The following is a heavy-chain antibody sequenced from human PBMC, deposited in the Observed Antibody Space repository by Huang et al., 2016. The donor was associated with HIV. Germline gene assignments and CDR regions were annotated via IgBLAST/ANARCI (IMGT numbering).Heavy chain of an antibody. Sequence: EVQLVESGGGVVQPGGSLRLSCVASGFTFYTYSMNLVRQAPAQGVEWLTYISSSDSTIYYADSVKGRFTISRDNAKNSLYLQMNSLRAEDTAVYYCARDLPGGITGVTVGLDYWGQGTLVSVSS. CDR3: ARDLPGGITGVTVGLDY. J-gene: IGHJ4*02. D-gene: IGHD1-20*01. CDR2: ISSSDSTI. V-gene: IGHV3-48*01. CDR1: GFTFYTYS.